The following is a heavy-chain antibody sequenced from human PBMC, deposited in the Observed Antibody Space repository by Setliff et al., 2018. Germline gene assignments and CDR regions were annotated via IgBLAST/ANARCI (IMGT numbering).Heavy chain of an antibody. CDR2: INQGGSDQ. V-gene: IGHV3-7*01. Sequence: GGSLRLSCSASGFTFSSLWMAWVRQAPGKGLEWVANINQGGSDQFYVESVKGRFTISRDNAKNSLYLQMNSLRVEDTAVYYCARDGVFYAMDFWGQGTTVTVSS. CDR1: GFTFSSLW. CDR3: ARDGVFYAMDF. D-gene: IGHD3-10*01. J-gene: IGHJ6*02.